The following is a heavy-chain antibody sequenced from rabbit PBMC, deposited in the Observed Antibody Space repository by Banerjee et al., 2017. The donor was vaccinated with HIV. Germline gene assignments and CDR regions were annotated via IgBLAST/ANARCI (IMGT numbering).Heavy chain of an antibody. D-gene: IGHD8-1*01. CDR1: GFSFSSGYD. Sequence: QQLVESGGGLVKPGASLTLTCTASGFSFSSGYDMCWVRQAPGKGLEWIARIYTGSSGSTHYASWAKGRFTISKTSSTTVTLQMTSLTAADTATYFCARRDYGSSTYYDLWGQGTLVTVS. V-gene: IGHV1S40*01. J-gene: IGHJ3*01. CDR3: ARRDYGSSTYYDL. CDR2: IYTGSSGST.